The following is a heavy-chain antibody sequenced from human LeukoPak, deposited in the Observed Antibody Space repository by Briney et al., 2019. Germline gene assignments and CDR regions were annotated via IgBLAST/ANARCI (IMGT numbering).Heavy chain of an antibody. J-gene: IGHJ3*02. CDR1: GFTFSSFY. Sequence: GGSLRLSCAASGFTFSSFYMTWVRQAPGKGLEWVATIKQDGSDKHYVDSVKGRFIISRDNAKNSLYLQMNSLRAEDTAVYYCARPELEWIDAFDIWGQGTMVTVSS. V-gene: IGHV3-7*01. CDR3: ARPELEWIDAFDI. D-gene: IGHD3-3*01. CDR2: IKQDGSDK.